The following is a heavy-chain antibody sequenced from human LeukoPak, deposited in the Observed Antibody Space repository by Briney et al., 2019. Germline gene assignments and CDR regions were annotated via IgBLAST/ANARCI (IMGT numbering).Heavy chain of an antibody. V-gene: IGHV4-61*02. CDR2: IYTSGST. CDR1: GGSISSGSYY. J-gene: IGHJ5*02. Sequence: SETLSLTCTVSGGSISSGSYYWSWIRQPAGKGLEWIGRIYTSGSTNYNPSLKSRVTISVDTSKNQFSLKLSSVTAADTAVYYCAREEDIVVVVAAASWFDPWGQGTLVTVSS. D-gene: IGHD2-15*01. CDR3: AREEDIVVVVAAASWFDP.